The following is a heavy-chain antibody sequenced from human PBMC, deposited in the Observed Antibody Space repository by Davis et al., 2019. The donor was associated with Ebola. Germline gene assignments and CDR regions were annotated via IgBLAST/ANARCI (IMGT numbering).Heavy chain of an antibody. Sequence: GGSLRLSCAASGFTFSSYSMNWVRQAPGKGLEWVSTITSSGGSTYYADSVKGRFSVSRDSSRSTLSLQMNSLRAEDTAVYYCVKGAFSTPLDFWGQGTLVTVSS. D-gene: IGHD2-2*01. CDR3: VKGAFSTPLDF. CDR2: ITSSGGST. V-gene: IGHV3-23*01. J-gene: IGHJ4*02. CDR1: GFTFSSYS.